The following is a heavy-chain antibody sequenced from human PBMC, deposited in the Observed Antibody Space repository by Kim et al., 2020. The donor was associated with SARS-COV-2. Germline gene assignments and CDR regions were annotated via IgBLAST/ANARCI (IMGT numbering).Heavy chain of an antibody. V-gene: IGHV1-18*01. D-gene: IGHD6-13*01. CDR1: GYTFTSYG. CDR2: ISAYNGNT. J-gene: IGHJ6*02. CDR3: ARVGGQLVFYSLSYGMDV. Sequence: ASVKVSCKASGYTFTSYGISWVRQAPGQGLEWMGWISAYNGNTNYAQKLQGRVTMTTDTSTSTAYMELRSLRSDDTAVYYCARVGGQLVFYSLSYGMDVWGQGTTVTVSS.